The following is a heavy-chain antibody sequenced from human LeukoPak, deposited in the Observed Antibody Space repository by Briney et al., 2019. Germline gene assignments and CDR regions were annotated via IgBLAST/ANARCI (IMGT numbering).Heavy chain of an antibody. Sequence: GGSLRLSCAASGFTFSSYSMNWVRQAPGKGLEWVSSISSSSSYIYYADSVKGRFTISRDNAKNSLYLQMNSLRAEDTAVYYCAKDRYCSGGSCSGDFDYWGQGTLVTVSS. V-gene: IGHV3-21*04. CDR1: GFTFSSYS. D-gene: IGHD2-15*01. J-gene: IGHJ4*02. CDR2: ISSSSSYI. CDR3: AKDRYCSGGSCSGDFDY.